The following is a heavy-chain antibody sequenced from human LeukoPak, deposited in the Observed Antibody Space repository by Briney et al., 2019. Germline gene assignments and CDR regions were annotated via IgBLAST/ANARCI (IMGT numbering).Heavy chain of an antibody. CDR2: ILSDESST. V-gene: IGHV3-74*01. J-gene: IGHJ5*02. CDR3: AREELGYCSSTSCYDVVNWFDP. CDR1: GFTFSSYW. Sequence: GGSLRLSCAASGFTFSSYWMHWVRQAPGKGLVWASRILSDESSTTYADSVKGRFTISRDNAKNTLYLQMNSLRAEDTAVYYCAREELGYCSSTSCYDVVNWFDPWGQGTLATVSS. D-gene: IGHD2-2*01.